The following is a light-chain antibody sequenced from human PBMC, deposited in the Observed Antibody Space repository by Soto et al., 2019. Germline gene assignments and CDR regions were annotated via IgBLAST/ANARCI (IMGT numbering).Light chain of an antibody. CDR3: QQFHNWPRT. V-gene: IGKV3-15*01. CDR1: QSMGSN. Sequence: ETMMTQSPATKSVSPGERTTLPCPASQSMGSNVAWYQQKPGQAPRLLIYGASTRAAGIPARFSGSGSGTEFTLTITSLQSEDFAVYYCQQFHNWPRTFGQGTKVDIK. CDR2: GAS. J-gene: IGKJ1*01.